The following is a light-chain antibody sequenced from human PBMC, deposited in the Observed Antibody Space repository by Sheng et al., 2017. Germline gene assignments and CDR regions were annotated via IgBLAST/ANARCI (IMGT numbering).Light chain of an antibody. CDR2: AAA. Sequence: EIVLTQSPGTLSLSPGERATLSCRASQSVIDNFLAWYQQKPGRAPRLLMYAAATKATGTPDRFSGSGSGTDFTLIISRLEPEDYAVYYCQQYGSSPLTFGGGTKVEIK. J-gene: IGKJ4*01. V-gene: IGKV3-20*01. CDR3: QQYGSSPLT. CDR1: QSVIDNF.